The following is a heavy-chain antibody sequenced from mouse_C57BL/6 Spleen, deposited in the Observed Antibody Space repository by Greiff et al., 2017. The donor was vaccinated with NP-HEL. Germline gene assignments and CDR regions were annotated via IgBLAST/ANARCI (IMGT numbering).Heavy chain of an antibody. J-gene: IGHJ3*01. CDR3: AISPVGRFAY. V-gene: IGHV1-74*01. CDR2: IHPSDSDT. D-gene: IGHD1-1*01. CDR1: GYSFTSYW. Sequence: VQLQPPGAELVKPGASVPVSCPASGYSFTSYWLHWVKQSPGPGLEWIGRIHPSDSDTNYNQKFKGQATLTVDKSSSTAYMQLSSLTSEDSAVYYCAISPVGRFAYWGQGTLVTVSA.